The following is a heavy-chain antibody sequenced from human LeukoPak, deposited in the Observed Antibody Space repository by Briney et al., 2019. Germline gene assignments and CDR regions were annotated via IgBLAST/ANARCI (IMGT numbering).Heavy chain of an antibody. Sequence: GGSLRLSCAGSGFTFRSYAMSWVRQSPVKGLEWVSAISDSGDGTYYADSVKARFTISRDNSKNTLYLQMNSLRAEDTAVYYCARDAYWGQGTLVTVSS. J-gene: IGHJ4*02. V-gene: IGHV3-23*01. CDR2: ISDSGDGT. CDR1: GFTFRSYA. CDR3: ARDAY.